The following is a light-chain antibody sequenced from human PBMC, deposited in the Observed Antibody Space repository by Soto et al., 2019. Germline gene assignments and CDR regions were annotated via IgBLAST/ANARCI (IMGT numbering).Light chain of an antibody. V-gene: IGLV1-44*01. CDR2: NGN. CDR1: SSNIEIDT. Sequence: QSVLTQPPSASGTPGQRVTISCSGSSSNIEIDTVSWCQQIPGTAPKLLIYNGNQRPSGVPDRFSGSESGTSASLAISGLQSEDDGDYYWAAWDDSLKGYVFGTGTKLTVL. J-gene: IGLJ1*01. CDR3: AAWDDSLKGYV.